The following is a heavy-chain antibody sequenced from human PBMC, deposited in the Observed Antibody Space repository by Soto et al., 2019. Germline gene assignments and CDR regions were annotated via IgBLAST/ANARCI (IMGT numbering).Heavy chain of an antibody. CDR1: GRSLSGYY. CDR3: ARTFDRSGGRPWWFDP. CDR2: IHHTGST. Sequence: PSETLSLTCDGRSLSGYYWSWLRQSPGVGLEWIGEIHHTGSTNYNPSLKSRVTISADMSKNQLFLKLISVTAADTAVYYCARTFDRSGGRPWWFDPWGQGTLVTVSS. J-gene: IGHJ5*02. D-gene: IGHD3-22*01. V-gene: IGHV4-34*01.